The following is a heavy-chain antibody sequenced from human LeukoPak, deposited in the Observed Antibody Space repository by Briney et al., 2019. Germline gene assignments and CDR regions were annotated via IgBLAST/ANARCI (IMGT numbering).Heavy chain of an antibody. CDR3: ASEMATTDYFDY. Sequence: PGGSLRLSCSASGFTFRSYSMKWVRQAPGKGLDWVSSISSNSSYIYYADSVKGRFTISRDNAKNSLYLEMNSLRAEDTAVYYCASEMATTDYFDYWGQRNLVTVSS. V-gene: IGHV3-21*01. CDR1: GFTFRSYS. J-gene: IGHJ4*02. D-gene: IGHD5-24*01. CDR2: ISSNSSYI.